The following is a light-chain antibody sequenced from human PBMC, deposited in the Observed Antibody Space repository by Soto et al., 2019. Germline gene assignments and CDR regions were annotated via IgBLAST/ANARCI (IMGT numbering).Light chain of an antibody. CDR2: AAS. J-gene: IGKJ2*01. V-gene: IGKV1-17*01. CDR3: LQDYNYPYT. CDR1: QGIRSG. Sequence: DIQMTQSPSSLSASVGDRVTITCRASQGIRSGLGWYQQKPGKAPKRLIDAASSLQSGVPSRFSGSGSGTEFTLTISSLQPEDFATYYCLQDYNYPYTFGQGTKVDIK.